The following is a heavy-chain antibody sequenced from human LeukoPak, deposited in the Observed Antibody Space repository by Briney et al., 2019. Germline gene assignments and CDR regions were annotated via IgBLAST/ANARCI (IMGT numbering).Heavy chain of an antibody. Sequence: GGSRRLSVTAPGFSFSGPWMHWARQLPGKGLVWVSRISPTGSTTSYADSVKGRFTVSRDNAKNTLYLQANNLRAEDTAVYYCARGPNSNWSGLDFWGQGTLVTVSS. V-gene: IGHV3-74*01. D-gene: IGHD6-6*01. CDR2: ISPTGSTT. CDR3: ARGPNSNWSGLDF. CDR1: GFSFSGPW. J-gene: IGHJ4*02.